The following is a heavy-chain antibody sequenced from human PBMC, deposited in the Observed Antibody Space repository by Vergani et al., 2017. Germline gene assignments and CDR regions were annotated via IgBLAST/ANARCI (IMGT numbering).Heavy chain of an antibody. J-gene: IGHJ4*02. CDR3: ARDRGCATISCYFSGAFDY. CDR2: IHYDGSHE. V-gene: IGHV3-30*02. CDR1: GFSFRTFS. Sequence: VDLVESGGGFVQPGGSRRLSCAASGFSFRTFSMFWVRQAPGKGLEWVAFIHYDGSHEYYIDSVKGRFTISRDNSKNTLILQMNGLRAEDTAVYYCARDRGCATISCYFSGAFDYWGLGTLVSVSS. D-gene: IGHD2-2*01.